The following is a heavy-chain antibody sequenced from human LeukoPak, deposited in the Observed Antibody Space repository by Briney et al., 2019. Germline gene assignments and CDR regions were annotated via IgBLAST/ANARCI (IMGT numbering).Heavy chain of an antibody. J-gene: IGHJ4*02. V-gene: IGHV3-15*07. CDR3: TTRSPARYCSDGACYSSADY. CDR1: GFSFSNAW. Sequence: GGSLRLSCATSGFSFSNAWVNWVRQAPGKGLEWVGRIRSNSDGGTIDYAASVKDRFTLSRDDSKDTLYLQLNSLQTADTAVYYCTTRSPARYCSDGACYSSADYWGQGTLVTVSS. D-gene: IGHD2-15*01. CDR2: IRSNSDGGTI.